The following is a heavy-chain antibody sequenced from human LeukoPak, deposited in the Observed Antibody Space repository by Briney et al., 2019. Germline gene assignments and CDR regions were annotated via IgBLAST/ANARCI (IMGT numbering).Heavy chain of an antibody. V-gene: IGHV4-39*01. CDR3: ARYYCGGDCYSGYFDY. D-gene: IGHD2-21*02. CDR1: GGSISSIIYY. J-gene: IGHJ4*02. Sequence: SETLSLTCTVSGGSISSIIYYWGWIRQPPGKGLEWIGSIYYSGSTYYNPSLKSRVTISVDTSKKQFSLKLSSVTAADSAVYYCARYYCGGDCYSGYFDYWGQGTLVTVSS. CDR2: IYYSGST.